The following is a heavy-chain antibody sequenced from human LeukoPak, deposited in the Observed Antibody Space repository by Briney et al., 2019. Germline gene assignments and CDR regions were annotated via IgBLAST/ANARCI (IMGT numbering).Heavy chain of an antibody. Sequence: GGSLRLSCAASGFTFSSYSMNWVRQAPGKGLEWVSYISSSSSTIYYADSAKGRFTISRDNAKNSLYLQMNSLRAEDTAVYYCASGGKPADYWGQGTLVTVSS. CDR3: ASGGKPADY. CDR1: GFTFSSYS. CDR2: ISSSSSTI. J-gene: IGHJ4*02. V-gene: IGHV3-48*01.